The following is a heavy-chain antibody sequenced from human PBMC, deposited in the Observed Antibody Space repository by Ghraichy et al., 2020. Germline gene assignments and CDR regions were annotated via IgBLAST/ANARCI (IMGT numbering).Heavy chain of an antibody. CDR2: IYYSGST. Sequence: SETLSLTCTVSGGSISSYYWSWIRQPPGKGLEWIGYIYYSGSTNYNPSLKSRVTISVDTSKNQFSLKLSSVTAADTAVYYCARGETTEDDAFDIWGQGTMVTVSS. V-gene: IGHV4-59*01. D-gene: IGHD4-17*01. CDR1: GGSISSYY. CDR3: ARGETTEDDAFDI. J-gene: IGHJ3*02.